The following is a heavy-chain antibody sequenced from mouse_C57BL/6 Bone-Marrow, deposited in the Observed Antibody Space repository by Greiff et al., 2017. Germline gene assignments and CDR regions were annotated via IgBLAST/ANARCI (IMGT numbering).Heavy chain of an antibody. Sequence: EVKLVESGGDLVKPGGSLKLSCAASGFTFSSYGMSWVRQTPDKRLEWVATISSGGSYTYYPDSVKGRFTISRDTATNTLYLQLSSLKSEDTAMYYCARVFAYWGQGTLVTVSA. CDR2: ISSGGSYT. V-gene: IGHV5-6*01. CDR3: ARVFAY. CDR1: GFTFSSYG. J-gene: IGHJ3*01.